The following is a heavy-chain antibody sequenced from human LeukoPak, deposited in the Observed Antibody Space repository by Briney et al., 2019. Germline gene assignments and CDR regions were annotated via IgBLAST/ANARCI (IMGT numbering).Heavy chain of an antibody. CDR2: INSDGSST. J-gene: IGHJ4*02. D-gene: IGHD3-22*01. Sequence: GGSLRLSCAASGFTFSSYWMHWVRQAPGKGLVWVSRINSDGSSTSYADSVKGRFTTSRDNAKNTLYLQMNSLRAEDTAVYYCARRRNDSSGSALGYWGQGTLVTVSS. V-gene: IGHV3-74*01. CDR3: ARRRNDSSGSALGY. CDR1: GFTFSSYW.